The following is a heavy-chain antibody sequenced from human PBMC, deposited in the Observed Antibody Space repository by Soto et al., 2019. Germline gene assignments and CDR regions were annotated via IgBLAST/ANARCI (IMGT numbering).Heavy chain of an antibody. CDR3: AHRLTSPYYYDGSDHPNVFDI. D-gene: IGHD3-22*01. CDR1: GFSLSTIGVG. V-gene: IGHV2-5*02. Sequence: QITLKESGPTLVKPAQTLTLTCTISGFSLSTIGVGVGWIRQPQGKALEWLALIYWDDDKRYSPSLKSRLTITKDTSENQVVLRMTNMDPVDTATYYCAHRLTSPYYYDGSDHPNVFDIWGQGTVVTVSS. J-gene: IGHJ3*02. CDR2: IYWDDDK.